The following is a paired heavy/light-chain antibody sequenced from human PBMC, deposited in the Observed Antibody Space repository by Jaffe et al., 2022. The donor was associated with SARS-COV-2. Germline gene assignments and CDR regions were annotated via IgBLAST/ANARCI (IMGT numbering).Heavy chain of an antibody. CDR3: VKDILVGVAAGTDAFDI. Sequence: EVQLVESGGGLVHPGRSLRLSCAASGFTFDDYAMHWVRQAPGKGLEWVSGISWNSDNIAYADSVKGRFTISRDNAKNSLYLQMNSLRAEDTALYYCVKDILVGVAAGTDAFDIWGQGTMVTVSS. D-gene: IGHD6-13*01. CDR2: ISWNSDNI. V-gene: IGHV3-9*01. J-gene: IGHJ3*02. CDR1: GFTFDDYA.
Light chain of an antibody. V-gene: IGLV1-51*01. CDR3: GTWDSSLSGMV. CDR1: SSNIGNND. Sequence: QSVLTQPPSVSAAPGQKVTISCSGTSSNIGNNDVSWYQQLPGTAPKLLIYDNNKRPSGIPDRFSGSKSGTSATLGITGLQTGDEADFYCGTWDSSLSGMVFGGGTKLTVL. CDR2: DNN. J-gene: IGLJ2*01.